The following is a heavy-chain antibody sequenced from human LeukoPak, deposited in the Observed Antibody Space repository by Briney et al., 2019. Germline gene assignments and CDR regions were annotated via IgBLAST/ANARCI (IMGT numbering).Heavy chain of an antibody. J-gene: IGHJ4*02. V-gene: IGHV3-21*01. D-gene: IGHD6-19*01. CDR2: ISISSSYI. CDR1: GFTFDDYG. Sequence: GGSLRLSCAASGFTFDDYGMSWVRQVPGKGLEWVSSISISSSYIYYADSVKGRFTMSRDNAKNSLYLQVNSLRAEDTAVYYCARRRYSSGLDYWGQGTLVTVSS. CDR3: ARRRYSSGLDY.